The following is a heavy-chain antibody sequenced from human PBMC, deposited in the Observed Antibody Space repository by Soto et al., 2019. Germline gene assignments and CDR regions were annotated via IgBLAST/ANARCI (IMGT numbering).Heavy chain of an antibody. J-gene: IGHJ6*03. V-gene: IGHV5-51*01. CDR2: IYPGDSDT. CDR3: ATQGDSGYDRRYYYYYYMDV. D-gene: IGHD5-12*01. CDR1: GYSFTSYW. Sequence: GESLKISCKGSGYSFTSYWIGWVRQMPGKGLEWMGIIYPGDSDTRYSPSFQGQVTISADKSISTAYLQWSSLKASDTAMYYCATQGDSGYDRRYYYYYYMDVWGKGTTVTVSS.